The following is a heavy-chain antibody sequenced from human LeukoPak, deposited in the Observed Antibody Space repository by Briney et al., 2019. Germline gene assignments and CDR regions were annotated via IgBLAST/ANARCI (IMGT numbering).Heavy chain of an antibody. V-gene: IGHV3-7*01. D-gene: IGHD4-17*01. CDR3: ARTYDGDYLYYFDY. CDR2: IKQDGSEK. Sequence: PGGSLRLSCAASGFTFDDYGMSWVRQAPGKGLEWVANIKQDGSEKYYVDSVKGRFTISRDNAKNSLYLQMNSLRAEDTAVYYCARTYDGDYLYYFDYWGQGTLVTVSS. CDR1: GFTFDDYG. J-gene: IGHJ4*02.